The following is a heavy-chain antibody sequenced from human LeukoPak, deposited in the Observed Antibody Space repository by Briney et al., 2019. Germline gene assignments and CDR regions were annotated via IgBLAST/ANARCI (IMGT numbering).Heavy chain of an antibody. D-gene: IGHD1-26*01. CDR1: GFTFSSYS. CDR3: ARDQAWDIVGGEVDY. CDR2: ISSSSSYI. J-gene: IGHJ4*02. Sequence: PGRSLRLSCAASGFTFSSYSMNWVRQAPGKGLEWVSSISSSSSYIYYADSVKGRFTISRDNAKNSLYLQMNSLRAEDTAVYYCARDQAWDIVGGEVDYWGQGTLVTVSS. V-gene: IGHV3-21*01.